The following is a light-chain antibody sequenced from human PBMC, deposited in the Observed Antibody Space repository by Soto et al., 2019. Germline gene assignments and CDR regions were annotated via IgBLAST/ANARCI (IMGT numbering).Light chain of an antibody. J-gene: IGLJ1*01. Sequence: VLTQSPSASGTPGQRVTISCSGSSSNIGRNTVNWYQQVPGTAPKLLIYNNNQRPSGVPDRFSGSKSGTSASLAIIGLQSEDEADYYCAAWDDGLNGSVFGAGTKVTVL. CDR3: AAWDDGLNGSV. CDR1: SSNIGRNT. V-gene: IGLV1-44*01. CDR2: NNN.